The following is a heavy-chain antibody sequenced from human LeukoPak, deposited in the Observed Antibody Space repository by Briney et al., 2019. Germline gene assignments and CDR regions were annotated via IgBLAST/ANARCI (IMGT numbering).Heavy chain of an antibody. Sequence: PSETLSLTCTVSGGSISSSSYYWGWIRQPPGKGLEWIGSIYYSGSTYYNPSLKSRVTISVDTSKNQFSLKLSSVTAADTAVYYCARPRFGVVINWGQGTLVTVSS. V-gene: IGHV4-39*01. CDR1: GGSISSSSYY. CDR2: IYYSGST. CDR3: ARPRFGVVIN. J-gene: IGHJ4*02. D-gene: IGHD3-3*01.